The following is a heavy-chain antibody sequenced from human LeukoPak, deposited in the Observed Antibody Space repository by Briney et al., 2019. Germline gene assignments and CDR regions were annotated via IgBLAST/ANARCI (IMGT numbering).Heavy chain of an antibody. Sequence: ASVKVSCKASGYTFTSYDINWVRQATGQGLEWMGWMNSNSGNTGYAQKFQGRVTMTRNTSISTAYMELSSLRSEDTAVYYCARAGVYSSGWYEADYWGQGTLVTVSS. CDR1: GYTFTSYD. D-gene: IGHD6-19*01. J-gene: IGHJ4*02. CDR3: ARAGVYSSGWYEADY. V-gene: IGHV1-8*01. CDR2: MNSNSGNT.